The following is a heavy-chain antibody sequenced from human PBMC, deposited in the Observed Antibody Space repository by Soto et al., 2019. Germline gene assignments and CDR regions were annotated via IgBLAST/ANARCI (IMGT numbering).Heavy chain of an antibody. CDR3: ARHVCGASYSSGWYLCDWFDP. Sequence: PSETLSLTCTVSGGSISSSSYYWGWIRQPPGKGLEWIGSIYYSGSTYYNPSLKSRVTISVDTSKNQFSLKLSSVTAADTAVYYCARHVCGASYSSGWYLCDWFDPWGQGTLVTVSS. D-gene: IGHD6-19*01. CDR2: IYYSGST. V-gene: IGHV4-39*01. J-gene: IGHJ5*02. CDR1: GGSISSSSYY.